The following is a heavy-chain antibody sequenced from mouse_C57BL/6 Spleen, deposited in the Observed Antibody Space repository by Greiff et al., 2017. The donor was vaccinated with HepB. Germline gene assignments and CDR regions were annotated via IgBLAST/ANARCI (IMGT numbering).Heavy chain of an antibody. D-gene: IGHD1-1*02. CDR2: IYPSDSET. CDR1: GYTFTSYW. J-gene: IGHJ2*01. V-gene: IGHV1-61*01. Sequence: QVHVKQPGAELVRPGSSVKLSCKASGYTFTSYWMDWVKQRPGQGLEWIGNIYPSDSETHYNQKFKDKATLTVDKSSSTAYMQLSSLTSEDSAVYYCARVATDYWGQGTTLTVSS. CDR3: ARVATDY.